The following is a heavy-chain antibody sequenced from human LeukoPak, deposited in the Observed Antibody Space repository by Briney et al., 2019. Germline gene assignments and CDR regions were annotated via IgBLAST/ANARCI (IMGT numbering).Heavy chain of an antibody. D-gene: IGHD3-22*01. CDR3: AKDRSVPYDSSGYYFGY. Sequence: PGRSLRLSCAASGSTFSSYGMHWVRQAPGKGLEWVAVISYDGSNKYYADSVKGRFTISRDNSKNTLYLQMNSLRAEDTAVYYCAKDRSVPYDSSGYYFGYWGQGTLVTVSS. CDR2: ISYDGSNK. CDR1: GSTFSSYG. J-gene: IGHJ4*02. V-gene: IGHV3-30*18.